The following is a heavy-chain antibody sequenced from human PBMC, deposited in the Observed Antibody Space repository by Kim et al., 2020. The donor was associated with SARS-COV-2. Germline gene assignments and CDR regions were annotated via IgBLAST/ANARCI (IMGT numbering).Heavy chain of an antibody. Sequence: VKGRFTISRDDSKSIAYLQMNSLKTEDTAVYYCSRLATDWSSSYYYGMDVWGQGTTVTVSS. D-gene: IGHD3-9*01. CDR3: SRLATDWSSSYYYGMDV. V-gene: IGHV3-49*02. J-gene: IGHJ6*02.